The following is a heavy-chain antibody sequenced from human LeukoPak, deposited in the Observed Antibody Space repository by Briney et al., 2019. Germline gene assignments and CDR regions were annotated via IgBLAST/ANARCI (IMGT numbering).Heavy chain of an antibody. J-gene: IGHJ3*02. CDR2: INAGNGNT. CDR3: ARWGYVLDAFDI. Sequence: ASVKVSCRASGYTFTSYAMHWVRQAPGQRLEWMGWINAGNGNTKYSQKFQGRVTITRDTSASTAYMELSSLRSEDTAVYYCARWGYVLDAFDIWGQGTMVTVSS. V-gene: IGHV1-3*01. D-gene: IGHD5-12*01. CDR1: GYTFTSYA.